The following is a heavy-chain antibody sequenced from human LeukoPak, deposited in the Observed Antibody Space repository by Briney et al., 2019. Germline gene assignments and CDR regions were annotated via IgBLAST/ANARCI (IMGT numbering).Heavy chain of an antibody. CDR1: GFTFSTYS. D-gene: IGHD1-26*01. V-gene: IGHV3-21*01. J-gene: IGHJ4*02. Sequence: GGSLRLSCAASGFTFSTYSMNWVRQAPGKGLEWVAFISTVSSHIYFADSVKGRFTISRDNAKNSLYLQMNSLRAEDTAVYYCGRDLGPIVGASHYWGQGTLVTVSS. CDR2: ISTVSSHI. CDR3: GRDLGPIVGASHY.